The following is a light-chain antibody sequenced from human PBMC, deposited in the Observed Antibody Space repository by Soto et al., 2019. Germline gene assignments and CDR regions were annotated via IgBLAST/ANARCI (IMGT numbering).Light chain of an antibody. J-gene: IGKJ2*01. CDR1: QSVSSY. Sequence: EIVLTQSPATLSLSPGERATLSCRASQSVSSYLAWYQQKPGQAPRLLIYDASNRATGIPARFSGSGSGTDFTLTISSPEPEDFAVYYCQQPYTFGQGTKLEIK. CDR2: DAS. V-gene: IGKV3-11*01. CDR3: QQPYT.